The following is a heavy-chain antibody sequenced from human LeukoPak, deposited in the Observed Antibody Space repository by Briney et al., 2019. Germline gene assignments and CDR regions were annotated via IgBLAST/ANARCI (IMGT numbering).Heavy chain of an antibody. V-gene: IGHV3-53*01. CDR1: GFTVSSNH. Sequence: GGSLRLSCAASGFTVSSNHMSWVRQAPGKGLEWVSVIYSGGSTYYADSVKGRSTISRDNSKNTLYLQMNSLRAEDTAVYYCAKGSTWIQLWFDYWGQGTLVTVSS. CDR3: AKGSTWIQLWFDY. D-gene: IGHD5-18*01. CDR2: IYSGGST. J-gene: IGHJ4*02.